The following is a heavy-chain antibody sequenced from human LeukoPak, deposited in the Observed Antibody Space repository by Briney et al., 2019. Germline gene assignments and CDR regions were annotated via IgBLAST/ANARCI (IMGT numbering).Heavy chain of an antibody. CDR2: MNPNSGNT. V-gene: IGHV1-8*01. CDR3: AREWDYYGSWGFDP. Sequence: GASVKVSCKASGYTFTSYDINWVRQATGQGLEWMGWMNPNSGNTGYAQKFQGRVTMTRNTSIITAYMELSSLRSEDTAVYYCAREWDYYGSWGFDPWGQGTLVTVSS. CDR1: GYTFTSYD. J-gene: IGHJ5*02. D-gene: IGHD3-10*01.